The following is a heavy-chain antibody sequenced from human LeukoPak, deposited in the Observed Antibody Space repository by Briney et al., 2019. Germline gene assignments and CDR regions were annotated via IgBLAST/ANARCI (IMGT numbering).Heavy chain of an antibody. D-gene: IGHD3-16*01. J-gene: IGHJ3*02. CDR2: IYTSGST. V-gene: IGHV4-61*02. CDR1: GGSISSGSYY. CDR3: ARARGSNDVFDI. Sequence: SQTLSLTCTVSGGSISSGSYYWSWIRQPAGKGLEWIGRIYTSGSTNYNPSLKSRVIISVDTSKNQFSLKLNSVTAADTAVYYCARARGSNDVFDIWGQGTLVTVSS.